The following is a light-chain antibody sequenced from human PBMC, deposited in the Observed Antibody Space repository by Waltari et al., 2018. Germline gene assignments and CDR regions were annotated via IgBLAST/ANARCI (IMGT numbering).Light chain of an antibody. Sequence: EIVMTQSPATLSVSPGERATLSCRASQSVSSKLAWYQQKPGQAPRLLIYGASTRATGVPARFSGSGSGPEYILTISSLQSEDFAVYYCQQYYGNPWTFGQGTKVEIK. CDR3: QQYYGNPWT. V-gene: IGKV3-15*01. J-gene: IGKJ1*01. CDR1: QSVSSK. CDR2: GAS.